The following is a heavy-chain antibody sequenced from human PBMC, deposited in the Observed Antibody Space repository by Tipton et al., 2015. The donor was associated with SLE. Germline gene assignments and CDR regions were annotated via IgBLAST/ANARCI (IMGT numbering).Heavy chain of an antibody. D-gene: IGHD6-13*01. V-gene: IGHV4-59*08. CDR3: ARQGQQLVRPYYYGMDV. J-gene: IGHJ6*02. CDR2: IYYSGST. CDR1: GGSISSYY. Sequence: TLSLTCTVSGGSISSYYWSWIRRPPGKGLEWIGYIYYSGSTNYNPSLKSRVTISVDTSKNQFSRKLSSVTAADTAVYYCARQGQQLVRPYYYGMDVWGQGTTVTVSS.